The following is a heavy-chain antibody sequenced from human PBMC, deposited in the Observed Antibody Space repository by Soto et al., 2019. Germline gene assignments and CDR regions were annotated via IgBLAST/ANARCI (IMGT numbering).Heavy chain of an antibody. Sequence: GGSLRLSCAASGFTFSSYAMHWVRQAPGKGLEWVAVISYDGSNKYYADSVKGRFTISRDNSKNTLYLQMNSLRAEDTAVYYCARAVRGYDFAYYFDYWGQGTLVTVSS. V-gene: IGHV3-30-3*01. D-gene: IGHD3-3*01. CDR3: ARAVRGYDFAYYFDY. CDR2: ISYDGSNK. J-gene: IGHJ4*02. CDR1: GFTFSSYA.